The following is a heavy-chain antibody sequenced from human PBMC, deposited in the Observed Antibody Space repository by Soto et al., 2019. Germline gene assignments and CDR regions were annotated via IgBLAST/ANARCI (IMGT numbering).Heavy chain of an antibody. CDR2: ISAYNGNT. V-gene: IGHV1-18*01. D-gene: IGHD3-3*01. CDR3: ARDTYVFWSGYPIHN. Sequence: ASVKVSCKASGYTFTSYGISWVRQAPGQGLEWMGWISAYNGNTNYAQKLQGRVTMTTDTYTSTAYMELRSLRSDDTAVYYCARDTYVFWSGYPIHNGGQEPLVTVSS. CDR1: GYTFTSYG. J-gene: IGHJ4*02.